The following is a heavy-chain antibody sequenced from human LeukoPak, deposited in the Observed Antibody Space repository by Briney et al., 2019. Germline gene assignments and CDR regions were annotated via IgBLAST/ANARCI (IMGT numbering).Heavy chain of an antibody. Sequence: GGSLRLSCAASGFTFSSYAMHWVRQAPGKGLEWVAFIRYDGSNKYYADSVKGRFTISRDNSKNTLYLQMNSLRAEDTAVYYCAKELRYFDWLSYMDVWGKGTTVTISS. CDR3: AKELRYFDWLSYMDV. CDR1: GFTFSSYA. CDR2: IRYDGSNK. D-gene: IGHD3-9*01. J-gene: IGHJ6*03. V-gene: IGHV3-30*02.